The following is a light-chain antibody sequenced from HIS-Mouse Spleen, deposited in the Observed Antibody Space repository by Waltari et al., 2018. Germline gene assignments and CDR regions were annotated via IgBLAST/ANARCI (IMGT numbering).Light chain of an antibody. CDR1: ALPKKY. V-gene: IGLV3-10*01. Sequence: SYELTQPPSVSVSPGQTARITCSGDALPKKYAYWYQQKSGQAPVLVIYEDSKRPPGLPGRFSGSSSGTMATLTISGAQVEDEADYYCYSTDSSGNHRVFGGGTKLTVL. CDR3: YSTDSSGNHRV. J-gene: IGLJ2*01. CDR2: EDS.